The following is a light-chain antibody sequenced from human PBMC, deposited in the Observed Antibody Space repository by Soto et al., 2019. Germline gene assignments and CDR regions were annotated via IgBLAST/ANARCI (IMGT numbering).Light chain of an antibody. V-gene: IGLV2-14*01. CDR2: DVS. Sequence: QSALTQPASVSGSPGQSITISCTGTSRDVGGYNYVSWYQQHPGKAPKLMIYDVSNRPSGVSNRFSGSKSGNTASLTISGLQAEDEADYYCSSYTSSSPLGFGGGTKLTVL. J-gene: IGLJ2*01. CDR3: SSYTSSSPLG. CDR1: SRDVGGYNY.